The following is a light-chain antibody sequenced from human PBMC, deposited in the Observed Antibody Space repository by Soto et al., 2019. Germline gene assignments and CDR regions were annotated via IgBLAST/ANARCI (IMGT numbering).Light chain of an antibody. Sequence: QSALTQPASVSGSPGQSITISCTGTSSDVGSYNVVSWYKQHPGKAPKLMIYEGSKRPSGVSNRFSGSKSGNTASLTISGLQAEDEADYYCCSYAGTGTYVFGTGTKLTVL. J-gene: IGLJ1*01. CDR1: SSDVGSYNV. CDR2: EGS. V-gene: IGLV2-23*01. CDR3: CSYAGTGTYV.